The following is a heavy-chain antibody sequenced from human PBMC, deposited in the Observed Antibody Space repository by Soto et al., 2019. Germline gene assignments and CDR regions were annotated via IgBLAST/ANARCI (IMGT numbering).Heavy chain of an antibody. CDR1: GGSISSGGYY. V-gene: IGHV4-31*03. Sequence: QVQLQESGPGLVKPSQTLSLTCTVSGGSISSGGYYWSWIRQHPGKGLEWIGYIYYSGSTYYNPSLKSRVTISVDTSKNQFSLKLSSVPAADTAVYYCARNPGLAYCGGDCYLGAFDIWGQGTMVTVSS. CDR3: ARNPGLAYCGGDCYLGAFDI. CDR2: IYYSGST. D-gene: IGHD2-21*02. J-gene: IGHJ3*02.